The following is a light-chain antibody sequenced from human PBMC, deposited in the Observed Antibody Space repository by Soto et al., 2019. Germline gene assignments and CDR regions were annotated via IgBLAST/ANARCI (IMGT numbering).Light chain of an antibody. V-gene: IGKV3D-20*02. CDR1: QTVKNNY. CDR2: GAS. CDR3: QQRSDWPPT. Sequence: ETVLTQSPGTLSLSPGEGATLSCRASQTVKNNYLAWYQQRRGLAPRLLVYGASGRATGIPARFSGSGSGTDFTLTISSLEAEDFAVYYCQQRSDWPPTFGQGTKVDIK. J-gene: IGKJ1*01.